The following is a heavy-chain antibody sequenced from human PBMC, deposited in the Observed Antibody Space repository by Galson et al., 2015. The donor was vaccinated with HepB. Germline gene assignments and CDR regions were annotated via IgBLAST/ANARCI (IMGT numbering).Heavy chain of an antibody. CDR3: ARVTYSYDSSAYYHLRWFDP. CDR2: IDGDDDQ. Sequence: PALVKPTQTLTLTCTFSGFSLSTSGMCVSWIRQPPGKALEWLALIDGDDDQYYNTSLRNRLTISKGTSKNQVVLTMTNVDPVDTGTYYCARVTYSYDSSAYYHLRWFDPWGQGTLVTVSS. CDR1: GFSLSTSGMC. D-gene: IGHD3-22*01. J-gene: IGHJ5*02. V-gene: IGHV2-70*01.